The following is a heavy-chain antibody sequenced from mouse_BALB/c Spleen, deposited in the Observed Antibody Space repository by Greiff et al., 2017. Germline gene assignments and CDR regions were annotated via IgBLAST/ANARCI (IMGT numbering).Heavy chain of an antibody. CDR1: GYTFTSYY. D-gene: IGHD1-1*01. V-gene: IGHV1S56*01. CDR3: AKFTTVGYYYFDY. Sequence: QVQLQQSGPELVKPGASVKMSCKASGYTFTSYYIHWVKQRPGQGLEWIGWIYPGDGSTKYNEKFKGKTTLTADKSSSTAYMLLSSLTSEDSAIYFCAKFTTVGYYYFDYWGQGTTLTVSS. J-gene: IGHJ2*01. CDR2: IYPGDGST.